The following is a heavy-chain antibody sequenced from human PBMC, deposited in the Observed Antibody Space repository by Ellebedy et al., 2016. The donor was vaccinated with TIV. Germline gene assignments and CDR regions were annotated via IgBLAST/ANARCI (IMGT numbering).Heavy chain of an antibody. CDR1: GFTFSNYW. CDR3: ARDGYYFAMDV. J-gene: IGHJ6*02. Sequence: GESLKISXAASGFTFSNYWMTWVRQAPGKGLEWVANIKYDGSEKYYGDSVKGRITVSRDNAKNSLFLQMNSLRAEDTAVYYCARDGYYFAMDVWGQGTTVAVSS. V-gene: IGHV3-7*03. CDR2: IKYDGSEK.